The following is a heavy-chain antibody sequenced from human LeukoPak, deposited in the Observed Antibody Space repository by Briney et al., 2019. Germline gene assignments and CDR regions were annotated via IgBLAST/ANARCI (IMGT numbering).Heavy chain of an antibody. CDR2: IITLSATYL. Sequence: GGSLRLSCVASGFTFSSYSMNWVRQAPGRGLEWVSSIITLSATYLYYADSVKGRFTISRDNSRNTLYLQMNSLRAEDTAVYYCAKSADIVVVPAATLFDYWGQGTLVTVSS. CDR1: GFTFSSYS. V-gene: IGHV3-21*04. D-gene: IGHD2-2*01. J-gene: IGHJ4*02. CDR3: AKSADIVVVPAATLFDY.